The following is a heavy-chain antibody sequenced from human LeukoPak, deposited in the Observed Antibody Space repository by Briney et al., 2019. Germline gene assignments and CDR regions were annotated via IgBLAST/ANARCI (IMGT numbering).Heavy chain of an antibody. CDR3: ASGGYYDAFDI. D-gene: IGHD1-26*01. CDR1: GFTVSSNY. Sequence: GGSLRLSCAASGFTVSSNYMNWVRQAPGKGLEWASYISNSGNTIYYADSLKGRFTISRDNAKNSLYLQMNSLRAEDTAIYYCASGGYYDAFDIWGQGTMVTVSS. CDR2: ISNSGNTI. V-gene: IGHV3-48*01. J-gene: IGHJ3*02.